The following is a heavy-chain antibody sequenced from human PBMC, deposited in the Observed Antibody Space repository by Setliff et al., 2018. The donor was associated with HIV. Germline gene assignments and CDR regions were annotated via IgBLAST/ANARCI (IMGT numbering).Heavy chain of an antibody. CDR2: INYSGST. CDR3: AGGEVRSREVSSRAPFYHYYYYMDV. Sequence: KPSETLSLTCVVYGGSFSDYYWTWIRQPPEKGLEWIGKINYSGSTDYNSSLRSRVTISVDTSKNQISLKLTSVTAADTAVYYCAGGEVRSREVSSRAPFYHYYYYMDVWGKGTTVTVSS. CDR1: GGSFSDYY. V-gene: IGHV4-34*01. D-gene: IGHD6-13*01. J-gene: IGHJ6*03.